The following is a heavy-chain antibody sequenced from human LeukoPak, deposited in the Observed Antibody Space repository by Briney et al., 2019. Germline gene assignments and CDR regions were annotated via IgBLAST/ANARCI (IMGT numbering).Heavy chain of an antibody. Sequence: ASVKVSCKASGGTFSRYAMSWVRQGPGQGLEWMGGIIPIFGRANYAQKFQGRVTITTDESTSTAYMELSSLRSEDTAVYYCARGRGYCSSTSCYRWPTDYYMDVWGKGTTVTVSS. V-gene: IGHV1-69*05. D-gene: IGHD2-2*02. J-gene: IGHJ6*03. CDR2: IIPIFGRA. CDR1: GGTFSRYA. CDR3: ARGRGYCSSTSCYRWPTDYYMDV.